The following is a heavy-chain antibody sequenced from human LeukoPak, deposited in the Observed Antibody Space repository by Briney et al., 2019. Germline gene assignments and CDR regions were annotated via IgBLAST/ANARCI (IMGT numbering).Heavy chain of an antibody. CDR1: GFTVSSNY. Sequence: GGSLRLSCAASGFTVSSNYMSWVRQAPGKGLEWVSVIYSGGSTYYADSVKGRFTISRDNSKNTLYLQMNSLRAEDTAVYYCARDRTYYYYGMDVWGQGTTVTVSS. V-gene: IGHV3-53*01. J-gene: IGHJ6*02. CDR3: ARDRTYYYYGMDV. CDR2: IYSGGST.